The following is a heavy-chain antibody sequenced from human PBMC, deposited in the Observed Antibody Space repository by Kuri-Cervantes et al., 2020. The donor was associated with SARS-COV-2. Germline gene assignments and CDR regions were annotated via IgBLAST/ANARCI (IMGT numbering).Heavy chain of an antibody. D-gene: IGHD3-22*01. V-gene: IGHV4-31*03. J-gene: IGHJ2*01. CDR3: ARDPHYYDTNGQDYPWYVDL. CDR2: IYYSGNT. CDR1: PGYVSNGGYY. Sequence: LRLSCTVSPGYVSNGGYYWSWIRQRPGKGLEWIGYIYYSGNTYYNPSLKSRVSISIDTSKNQFSLQLSSVTAADTAVYYCARDPHYYDTNGQDYPWYVDLWGRGTLVTVSS.